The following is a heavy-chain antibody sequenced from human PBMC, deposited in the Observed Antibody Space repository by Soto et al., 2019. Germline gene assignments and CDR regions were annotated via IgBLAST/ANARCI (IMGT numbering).Heavy chain of an antibody. J-gene: IGHJ4*02. CDR1: GDTFSSYA. D-gene: IGHD7-27*01. CDR2: IIPIFDKA. V-gene: IGHV1-69*06. CDR3: ARDTGDGTFDF. Sequence: KVSCKASGDTFSSYAINWVRQAPGQGLEWMGGIIPIFDKADYAQKFQDRVTISRDTSASTAYMELTSLRSEDTAVYYCARDTGDGTFDFWGQGTLVTVSS.